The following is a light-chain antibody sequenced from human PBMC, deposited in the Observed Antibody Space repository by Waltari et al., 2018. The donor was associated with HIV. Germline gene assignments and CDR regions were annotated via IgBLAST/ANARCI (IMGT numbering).Light chain of an antibody. CDR2: EFS. J-gene: IGLJ1*01. V-gene: IGLV2-23*02. CDR3: CSVAGDKDTNIGRYV. Sequence: HSALTQPASVSGSLGQSVILSCTVSRHVVSCYQPQPGRVPTLLIFEFSKRPSGVPPRFAGSKSGYKASLKISGLQPEDEADYYCCSVAGDKDTNIGRYVFGTGTTVTVL. CDR1: RHV.